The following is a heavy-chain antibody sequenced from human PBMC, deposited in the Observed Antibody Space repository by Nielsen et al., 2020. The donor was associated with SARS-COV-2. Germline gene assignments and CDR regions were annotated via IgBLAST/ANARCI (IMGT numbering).Heavy chain of an antibody. CDR3: ARDAAYSRFDY. CDR1: GFTFSGYD. V-gene: IGHV3-64*02. J-gene: IGHJ4*02. CDR2: ISSNGGST. D-gene: IGHD4-11*01. Sequence: GGSLRLSCAASGFTFSGYDMHWVRQAPGKGLEYVSAISSNGGSTHYADSVKGRFTISRDNAGKSLYLQMNSLRAEDTAVYYCARDAAYSRFDYWGQGTLVTVSS.